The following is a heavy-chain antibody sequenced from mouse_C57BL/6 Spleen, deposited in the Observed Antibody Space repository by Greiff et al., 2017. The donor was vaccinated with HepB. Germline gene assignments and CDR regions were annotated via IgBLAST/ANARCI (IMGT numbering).Heavy chain of an antibody. CDR1: GFNIKDDY. D-gene: IGHD1-1*01. CDR3: TTFTTVVAKAY. Sequence: EVQLQQSGAELVRPRASVKLSCTASGFNIKDDYMHWVKQRPEQGLEWIGWIDPENGDTEYASKFQGKATITADTSSNTAYLQLSSLTSEDTAVYYCTTFTTVVAKAYWGQGTLVTVSA. CDR2: IDPENGDT. J-gene: IGHJ3*01. V-gene: IGHV14-4*01.